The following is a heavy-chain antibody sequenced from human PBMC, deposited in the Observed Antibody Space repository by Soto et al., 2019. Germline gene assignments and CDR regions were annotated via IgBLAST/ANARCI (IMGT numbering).Heavy chain of an antibody. V-gene: IGHV4-30-4*01. CDR3: ARGLAVAGWFDP. D-gene: IGHD6-19*01. CDR2: IYYSGST. CDR1: GGSISSGDYY. Sequence: SETLSLTCTVSGGSISSGDYYWSWIRQPPGKGLEWIGYIYYSGSTYYNPSLKSRVTISVDTSKNQFSLKLSSVTAADTAVYYCARGLAVAGWFDPWGQGTLVTVSS. J-gene: IGHJ5*02.